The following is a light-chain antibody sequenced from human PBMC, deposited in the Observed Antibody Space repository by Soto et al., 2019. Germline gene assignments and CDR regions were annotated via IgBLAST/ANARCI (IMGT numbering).Light chain of an antibody. J-gene: IGKJ4*01. CDR1: QSVNSN. V-gene: IGKV3-15*01. CDR3: QHYNEWPLT. CDR2: GAS. Sequence: EIVMTQSPATLSVSPGERATLSCRASQSVNSNLAWYQQKPGQAPRLLIYGASTRATGIPGRFSGSGSGTEFTLTIYSLQSEDFALYYCQHYNEWPLTCGGGTKVEIK.